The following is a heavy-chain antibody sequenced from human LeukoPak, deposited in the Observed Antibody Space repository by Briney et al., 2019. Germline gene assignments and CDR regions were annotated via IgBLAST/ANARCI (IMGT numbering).Heavy chain of an antibody. CDR2: ISANGDTT. CDR3: VKDFWPARDGGGYYSPFEY. V-gene: IGHV3-23*01. CDR1: GFTFSNYA. Sequence: GGSLRLSCAASGFTFSNYAMNWVRQAPGKGLEWVSGISANGDTTYYVDSVRGRFTIFRDNSKNSVFLQMNSLRDADTAVYYCVKDFWPARDGGGYYSPFEYWGEGTLVTVSS. J-gene: IGHJ4*02. D-gene: IGHD3-22*01.